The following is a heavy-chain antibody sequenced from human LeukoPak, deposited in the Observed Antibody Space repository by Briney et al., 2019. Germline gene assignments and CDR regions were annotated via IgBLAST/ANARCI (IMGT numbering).Heavy chain of an antibody. V-gene: IGHV3-23*01. J-gene: IGHJ6*02. CDR2: ISGSGGST. Sequence: GGSLRLSCAASGFTFSSYAMSWVRQAPGKGLEWVSAISGSGGSTYYADSVKGRFTISRDNARNSLYLQMNSLRAEDTAVYYCARAASGIYYYSYCGRDVWAQGPTVPVPS. CDR1: GFTFSSYA. D-gene: IGHD3-10*01. CDR3: ARAASGIYYYSYCGRDV.